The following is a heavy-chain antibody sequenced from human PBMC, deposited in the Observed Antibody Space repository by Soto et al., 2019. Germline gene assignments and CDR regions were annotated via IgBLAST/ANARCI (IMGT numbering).Heavy chain of an antibody. J-gene: IGHJ1*01. V-gene: IGHV3-9*01. CDR2: INWNSGSI. CDR3: VKDESINWYSGHFRH. Sequence: EVQLVESGGGLVQPGRSLRLSCAASGFTFDDYAMHWVRQVPGKGLEWVSGINWNSGSIGYGDSVKGRFAISRDNAKNSLHLQMNSLSGEDKAFYYCVKDESINWYSGHFRHWGQGTLVTVSS. D-gene: IGHD6-13*01. CDR1: GFTFDDYA.